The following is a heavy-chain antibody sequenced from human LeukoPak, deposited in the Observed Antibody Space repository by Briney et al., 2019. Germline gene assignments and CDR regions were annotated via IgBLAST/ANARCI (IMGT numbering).Heavy chain of an antibody. CDR3: AKWWTTRDYGDY. V-gene: IGHV3-30*18. CDR1: GFTFSSYG. CDR2: ISYDGSNK. D-gene: IGHD2-15*01. J-gene: IGHJ4*02. Sequence: GGPLRLSCAASGFTFSSYGMHWVRQAPGKGLEWVAVISYDGSNKYYADSVKGRLTISRDNSKNTLYLQMNSLRAEDTAVYYCAKWWTTRDYGDYWGQGTLVTVSS.